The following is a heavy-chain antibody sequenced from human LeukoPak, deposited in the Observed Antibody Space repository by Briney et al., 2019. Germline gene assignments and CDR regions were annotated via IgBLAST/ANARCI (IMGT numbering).Heavy chain of an antibody. Sequence: PSETLSLTCTVSGGSISSSSYYWGWIRQPPGKGLEWIGSIYYSGSTYYNPSLKSRVTISVDTSKNQFSLKLSSVTAADTAVYYCARARASPRVGAPGYFDYWGQGTLVTVSS. CDR2: IYYSGST. V-gene: IGHV4-39*01. CDR3: ARARASPRVGAPGYFDY. J-gene: IGHJ4*02. D-gene: IGHD1-26*01. CDR1: GGSISSSSYY.